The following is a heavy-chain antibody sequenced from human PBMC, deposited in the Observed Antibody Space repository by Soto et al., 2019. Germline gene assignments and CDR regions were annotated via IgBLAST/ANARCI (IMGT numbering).Heavy chain of an antibody. J-gene: IGHJ4*02. D-gene: IGHD5-18*01. Sequence: QVQLVESGGGVVQPGRSLRLSCAASGFTFSSYVMHWVRQAPGKGLEWVALISYDGSNKYYADSVKGRFTISRDNSKNTLYLQMNSLRAEDTAVYYCAKNSGSSYGFPTDCWGQGTLVTVSS. CDR3: AKNSGSSYGFPTDC. CDR1: GFTFSSYV. CDR2: ISYDGSNK. V-gene: IGHV3-30*18.